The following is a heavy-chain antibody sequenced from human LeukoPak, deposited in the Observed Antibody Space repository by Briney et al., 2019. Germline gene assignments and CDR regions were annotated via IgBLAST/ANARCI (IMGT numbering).Heavy chain of an antibody. D-gene: IGHD1-26*01. CDR3: AKAGATGAFDI. V-gene: IGHV3-74*01. Sequence: GGSLRLSCAASRFTFGVHWMHWVRHAPGKGLEWVSRINPDESDKAYADSVKGRFTISRDNSKNTLYLQMNSLRAEDTAVYYCAKAGATGAFDIWGQGTMVTVSS. CDR2: INPDESDK. CDR1: RFTFGVHW. J-gene: IGHJ3*02.